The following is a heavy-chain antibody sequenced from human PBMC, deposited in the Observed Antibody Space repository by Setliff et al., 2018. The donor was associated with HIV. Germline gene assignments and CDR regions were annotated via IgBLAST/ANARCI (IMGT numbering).Heavy chain of an antibody. CDR3: AGSRGYFVKAD. J-gene: IGHJ4*02. CDR2: INQDGREK. CDR1: GFTFSTTW. D-gene: IGHD3-22*01. V-gene: IGHV3-7*01. Sequence: GGSLRLSCAASGFTFSTTWMYWVRQAPGKGLEWVANINQDGREKYYVDSVKGRFTISRDNAKDLLYLQMNSLRGEDTAVYYCAGSRGYFVKADWGQGTLVTVSS.